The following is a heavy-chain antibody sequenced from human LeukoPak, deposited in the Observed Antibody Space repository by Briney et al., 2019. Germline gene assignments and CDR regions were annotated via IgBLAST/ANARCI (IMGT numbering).Heavy chain of an antibody. J-gene: IGHJ5*02. CDR2: ISGSGGST. CDR3: AEVRPRGKGNNWFDP. Sequence: GGSLRLSCAASGFTFSSYAMSWVRQAPGKGLEWVSAISGSGGSTYYADSVKGRFTISRDNSKNTLYLQMNSLRAEDTAVYYCAEVRPRGKGNNWFDPWGQGTLVTVSS. D-gene: IGHD3-10*01. V-gene: IGHV3-23*01. CDR1: GFTFSSYA.